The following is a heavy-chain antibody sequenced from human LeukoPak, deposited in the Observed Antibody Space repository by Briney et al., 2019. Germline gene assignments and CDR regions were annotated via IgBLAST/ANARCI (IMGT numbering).Heavy chain of an antibody. D-gene: IGHD2-2*01. CDR2: INSDGSST. V-gene: IGHV3-74*01. CDR1: GFTFSSYW. J-gene: IGHJ4*02. CDR3: ARDRGCSSTSCYENYFDY. Sequence: GGSLRLSCAASGFTFSSYWMHWVRQAPGKGLVWVSRINSDGSSTSYADSVKGRFTISRDNAKNTLYLQMNSLRAEDTAVYYCARDRGCSSTSCYENYFDYWGQGTLVTVSS.